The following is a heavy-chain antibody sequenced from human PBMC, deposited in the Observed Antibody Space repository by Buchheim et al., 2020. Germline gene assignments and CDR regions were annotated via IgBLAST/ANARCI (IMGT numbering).Heavy chain of an antibody. J-gene: IGHJ5*02. D-gene: IGHD2-15*01. Sequence: QVQLQESGPGLVKPSETLSLTCTVSGDSISSHYWSWIRQPPGKGLEWIGYIYDSGSTNQNPSLKSRVTQSVATSKNQVSLKLSSVTAADTAVYYCARNSLYCSGGSCYLVGFDPWGQGTL. V-gene: IGHV4-59*11. CDR3: ARNSLYCSGGSCYLVGFDP. CDR1: GDSISSHY. CDR2: IYDSGST.